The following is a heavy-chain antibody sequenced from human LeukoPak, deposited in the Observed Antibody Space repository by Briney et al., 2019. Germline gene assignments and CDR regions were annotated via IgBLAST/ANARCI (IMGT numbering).Heavy chain of an antibody. V-gene: IGHV3-74*01. CDR3: ARVGGESPRWFDP. Sequence: GGSLRLSCAASGFTFSNYWMHWVRQVPGKGLVWVAHINGDGSIARYADSVKGRFTISRDNPKNMLYLQINRLRAEDTAVYYCARVGGESPRWFDPWGQGTLVIVSS. CDR2: INGDGSIA. D-gene: IGHD3-10*01. J-gene: IGHJ5*02. CDR1: GFTFSNYW.